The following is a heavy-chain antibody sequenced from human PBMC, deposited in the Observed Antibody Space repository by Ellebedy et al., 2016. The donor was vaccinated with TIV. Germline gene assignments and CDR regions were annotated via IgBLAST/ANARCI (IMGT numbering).Heavy chain of an antibody. Sequence: GESLKISCAASGFTVSSNYMSWVRQAPGKGLEWVSVIYSGGSTYYADSGKCRFTISRDNSKNTLYLQMNSLRAEDTAVYYCARGGLWFGELLNSYYSYTMDVWGHGTTVTVSS. CDR2: IYSGGST. V-gene: IGHV3-53*01. CDR3: ARGGLWFGELLNSYYSYTMDV. CDR1: GFTVSSNY. J-gene: IGHJ6*02. D-gene: IGHD3-10*01.